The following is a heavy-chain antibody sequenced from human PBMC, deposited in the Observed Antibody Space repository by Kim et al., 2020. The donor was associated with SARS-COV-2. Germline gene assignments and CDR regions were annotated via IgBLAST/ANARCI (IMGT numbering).Heavy chain of an antibody. D-gene: IGHD2-2*01. J-gene: IGHJ3*02. CDR3: ANWGHVVPAAFDI. Sequence: NTIPSYDGNLTISADKSISTAYLQWSSLKASDTAMYYCANWGHVVPAAFDIWGQGTMVTVSS. V-gene: IGHV5-10-1*01.